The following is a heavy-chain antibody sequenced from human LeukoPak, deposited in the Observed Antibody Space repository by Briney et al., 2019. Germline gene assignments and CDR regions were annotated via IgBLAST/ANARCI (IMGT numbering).Heavy chain of an antibody. CDR1: GFTFNTYA. D-gene: IGHD4-17*01. J-gene: IGHJ4*02. CDR3: ASYFHYGDYASLWY. Sequence: GGSLRLSCAASGFTFNTYAMSWVRQAPGKGLEWVSRISENGESTYYADSVKGRFTISRDNSRNTLYLQMTSLRAEDTAVYYCASYFHYGDYASLWYWGQGTLVTVSS. V-gene: IGHV3-23*01. CDR2: ISENGEST.